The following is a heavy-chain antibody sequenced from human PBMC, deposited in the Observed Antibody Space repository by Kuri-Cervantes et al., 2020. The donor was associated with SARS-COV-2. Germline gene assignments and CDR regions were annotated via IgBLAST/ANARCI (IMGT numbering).Heavy chain of an antibody. CDR2: ISSSGSTI. D-gene: IGHD1-26*01. J-gene: IGHJ3*02. Sequence: GGSLRLSCAASGFTFSSYGMHWVRQAPGKGLAWVSYISSSGSTIYYADSVKGRFTISRDNAKNSLYLQMNSLRAEDTAVYYCARWEGATPRDAFDIWGQGTMVTVSS. CDR3: ARWEGATPRDAFDI. CDR1: GFTFSSYG. V-gene: IGHV3-48*04.